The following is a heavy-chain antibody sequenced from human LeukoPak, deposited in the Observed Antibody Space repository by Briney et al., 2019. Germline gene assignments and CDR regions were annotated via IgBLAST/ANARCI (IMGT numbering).Heavy chain of an antibody. J-gene: IGHJ4*02. D-gene: IGHD2-21*02. CDR1: GGSVSSGSYY. Sequence: SETLSLTCSVSGGSVSSGSYYWTWIRQHPGKGLEWIGYINYSEKTYYNLSLKSRLSISVDTSRNQFSLQLSSVTAADTAVYYCARRKRVDLGGGDHCDYWGQGTLVTVSS. CDR3: ARRKRVDLGGGDHCDY. V-gene: IGHV4-31*03. CDR2: INYSEKT.